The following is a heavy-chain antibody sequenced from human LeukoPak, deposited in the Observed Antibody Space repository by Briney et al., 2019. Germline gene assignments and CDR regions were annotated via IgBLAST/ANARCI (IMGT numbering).Heavy chain of an antibody. J-gene: IGHJ5*02. V-gene: IGHV3-64D*06. CDR2: ISINGGST. CDR3: VRTYDGKPLGWFDP. D-gene: IGHD5-12*01. Sequence: GGSLRLSCSASGTAFRTYAMHWVRQPPGKGLYYVSAISINGGSTYYADSVRGRFTISRDNSKNTLYLQMSSLRPDDTAVYYCVRTYDGKPLGWFDPWGQGTLVTVSS. CDR1: GTAFRTYA.